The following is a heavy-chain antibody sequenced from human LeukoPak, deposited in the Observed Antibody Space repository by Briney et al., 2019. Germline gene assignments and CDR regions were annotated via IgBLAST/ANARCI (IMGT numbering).Heavy chain of an antibody. J-gene: IGHJ4*02. V-gene: IGHV3-48*03. CDR3: ARDTAPDGYSAGCFDY. Sequence: GGSLRLSCAASGFTFSSYEMNWVRQAPGKGLEWVSYISDSGTTIYYADSVKGRFTISRDNAKNSLYLQMNSLRAEDTAVYYCARDTAPDGYSAGCFDYWGQGTLVTVSS. CDR2: ISDSGTTI. CDR1: GFTFSSYE. D-gene: IGHD5-24*01.